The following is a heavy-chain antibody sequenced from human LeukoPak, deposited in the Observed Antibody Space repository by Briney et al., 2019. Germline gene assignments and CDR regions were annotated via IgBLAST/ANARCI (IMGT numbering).Heavy chain of an antibody. Sequence: TGGSLRLSCAASGFTFSDYAMSWVRQAPGKGLEWVSGLSGSGADTYHADSVKGRFTISRDNSKNTLYLQMNSLRAEDTAVYYCAKREYSSGQYGMDVWGQGTTVTVSS. CDR3: AKREYSSGQYGMDV. CDR2: LSGSGADT. CDR1: GFTFSDYA. J-gene: IGHJ6*02. D-gene: IGHD6-19*01. V-gene: IGHV3-23*01.